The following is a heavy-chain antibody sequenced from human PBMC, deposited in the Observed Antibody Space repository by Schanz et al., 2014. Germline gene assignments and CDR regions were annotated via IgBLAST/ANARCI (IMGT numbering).Heavy chain of an antibody. Sequence: DVQLLESGGGLVQPGGSLRLSCAASGFTFNSYAMTWVRQAPGKGLEWVSSISHSGGSKYYADSVEGRFTISRDNSRNTLYLQMKSLRTEDTAVYYCASPSGYSDYGTYFDFWGQGTLVTVSS. D-gene: IGHD5-12*01. CDR1: GFTFNSYA. CDR2: ISHSGGSK. J-gene: IGHJ4*02. CDR3: ASPSGYSDYGTYFDF. V-gene: IGHV3-23*01.